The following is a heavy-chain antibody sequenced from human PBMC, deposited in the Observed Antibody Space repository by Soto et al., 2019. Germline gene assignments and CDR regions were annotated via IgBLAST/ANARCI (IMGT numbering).Heavy chain of an antibody. J-gene: IGHJ4*02. Sequence: GGSLSLSCAASGFTFSSYAMGWVRQAPGKGLEWVSSISGIGHSTYCADSVKGRFTISRDNSKNTLHLQMNSLRAEDTAVYYCAKRIMSTIGHFDSWGQGTLVTVSS. V-gene: IGHV3-23*01. CDR1: GFTFSSYA. D-gene: IGHD1-1*01. CDR2: ISGIGHST. CDR3: AKRIMSTIGHFDS.